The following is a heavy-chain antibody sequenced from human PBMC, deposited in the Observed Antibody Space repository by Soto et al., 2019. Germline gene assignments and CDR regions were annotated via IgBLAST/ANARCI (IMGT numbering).Heavy chain of an antibody. J-gene: IGHJ4*02. V-gene: IGHV4-59*01. CDR2: IYYSGST. CDR3: TRSPTGDCSGNNCYPYYFAY. Sequence: PSETLSLTCTVSGGSISSSYWSWIRQPPGKGLEWIGYIYYSGSTNYNPSLKSRVTISVDTSKNQFSLKLSSVTAADTAVYYCTRSPTGDCSGNNCYPYYFAYWGQGTLVTVSS. D-gene: IGHD2-15*01. CDR1: GGSISSSY.